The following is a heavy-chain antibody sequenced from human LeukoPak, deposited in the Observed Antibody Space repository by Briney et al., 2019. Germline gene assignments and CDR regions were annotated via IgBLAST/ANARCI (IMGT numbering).Heavy chain of an antibody. Sequence: PGGSLRLSCAASGFTFSTFAMTWVRQAPGKGLEWVSAISGSGDTTYYADSVKGRFTVSRDNAKNTLFLQMNSLRAEDTAVYYCAKDRGYWGQGTLVTVSS. CDR2: ISGSGDTT. V-gene: IGHV3-23*01. J-gene: IGHJ4*02. CDR3: AKDRGY. CDR1: GFTFSTFA.